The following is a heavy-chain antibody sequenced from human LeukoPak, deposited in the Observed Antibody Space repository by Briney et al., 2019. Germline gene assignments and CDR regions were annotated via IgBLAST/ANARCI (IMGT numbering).Heavy chain of an antibody. D-gene: IGHD3-22*01. Sequence: GGSLRLSCAASGFTVSSNYMSWVRHAPGKGLEWVSGISWNSGSIGYADSVKGRFTISRENAKNSLYLQMNSLGAENTALYYCAKDGPYSSGQFDYWGQGTLVTVSS. CDR2: ISWNSGSI. CDR3: AKDGPYSSGQFDY. J-gene: IGHJ4*02. V-gene: IGHV3-9*01. CDR1: GFTVSSNY.